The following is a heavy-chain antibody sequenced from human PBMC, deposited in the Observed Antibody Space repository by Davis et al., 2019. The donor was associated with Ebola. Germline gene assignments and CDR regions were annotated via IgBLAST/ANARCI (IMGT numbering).Heavy chain of an antibody. CDR3: AREGVGGHGMDV. V-gene: IGHV3-73*01. Sequence: PGGSLRLSCAASRVTFSGSAMHWVRPASGEGLEWVGRIRSKANSYATAYAASVKGRFTISRDDSKNTAYLQMNMLRAEDTAVYYCAREGVGGHGMDVWGQGTTVTVSS. D-gene: IGHD3-3*01. J-gene: IGHJ6*02. CDR1: RVTFSGSA. CDR2: IRSKANSYAT.